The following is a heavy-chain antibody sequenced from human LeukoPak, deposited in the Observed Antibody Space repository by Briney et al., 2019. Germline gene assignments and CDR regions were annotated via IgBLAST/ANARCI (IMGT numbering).Heavy chain of an antibody. V-gene: IGHV3-66*01. CDR1: GFTVSSNF. J-gene: IGHJ3*02. CDR2: IHSGGST. D-gene: IGHD2-15*01. Sequence: HPGGSLRLSCAASGFTVSSNFMSWVRQAPGKGLEWVSLIHSGGSTYYADSVKGRFTISRDISKNTLFLQLNSLRAEDTAVYYCARGGVVVAAIDAFDIWGQGTLVTVSS. CDR3: ARGGVVVAAIDAFDI.